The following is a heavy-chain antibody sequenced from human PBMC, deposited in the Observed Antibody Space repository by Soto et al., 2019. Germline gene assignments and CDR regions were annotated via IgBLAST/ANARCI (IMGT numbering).Heavy chain of an antibody. CDR1: GFTFSSHS. V-gene: IGHV3-21*01. CDR2: ISSSSSYI. CDR3: ATSEGSDSGYDPPGYGMDV. J-gene: IGHJ6*02. Sequence: EVQLVESGGGLVKPGGSLRLSCAASGFTFSSHSMNWVRQAPGKGLEWVSSISSSSSYIYYADSVKGRFTISRDNAKNSLYLQMNSLRAEDTAVYYCATSEGSDSGYDPPGYGMDVWGQGTTVTVSS. D-gene: IGHD5-12*01.